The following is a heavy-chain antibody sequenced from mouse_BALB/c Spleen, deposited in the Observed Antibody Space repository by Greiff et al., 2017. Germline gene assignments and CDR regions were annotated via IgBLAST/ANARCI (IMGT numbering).Heavy chain of an antibody. V-gene: IGHV5-17*02. D-gene: IGHD2-1*01. CDR3: ARIRGNFLWFAY. CDR1: GFTFSSFG. Sequence: EVKLMESGGGLVQPGGSRKLSCAASGFTFSSFGMHWVRQAPEKGLEWVAYISSGSSTIYYADTVKGRFTISRDNPKNTLFLQMTSLRSEDTAMYYCARIRGNFLWFAYWGQGTLVTVSA. CDR2: ISSGSSTI. J-gene: IGHJ3*01.